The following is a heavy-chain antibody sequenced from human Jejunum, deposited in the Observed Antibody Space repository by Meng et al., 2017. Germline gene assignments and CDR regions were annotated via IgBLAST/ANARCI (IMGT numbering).Heavy chain of an antibody. J-gene: IGHJ4*02. V-gene: IGHV1-8*01. CDR1: GYTFTNYD. CDR2: VSPRSGNT. Sequence: ASVKVSCKASGYTFTNYDINWMRQAPGQGLEWMGWVSPRSGNTGYAEKFQGRLAMTRDTSMNTAYMELSSLTAEDTAVYYCARGSTAGVDYWGLGVLVTVSS. D-gene: IGHD6-19*01. CDR3: ARGSTAGVDY.